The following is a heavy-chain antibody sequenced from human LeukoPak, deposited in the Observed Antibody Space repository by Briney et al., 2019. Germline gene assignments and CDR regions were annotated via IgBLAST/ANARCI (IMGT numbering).Heavy chain of an antibody. D-gene: IGHD3-10*01. CDR3: ARDRPRGGFDY. J-gene: IGHJ4*02. V-gene: IGHV4-4*07. CDR1: GGSISSYY. Sequence: SETLSLTCTVSGGSISSYYRSWIRQPAGKGLEWIGRIYTSGSTNYNPSLKSRVTMSVDTSKNQFSLKLSSVTAEDTAVYYCARDRPRGGFDYWGQGTLVTVSS. CDR2: IYTSGST.